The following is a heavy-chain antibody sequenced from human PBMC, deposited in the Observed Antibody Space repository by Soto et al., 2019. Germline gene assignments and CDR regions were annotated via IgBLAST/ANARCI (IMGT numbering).Heavy chain of an antibody. Sequence: QVQLQESGPGLVKPSETLSLTCTVSGGSISSYYWSWILQPPGKGLECIGYIYYSGSTKFNPSLKSRVTISVDTSKNQFSLKLSSVTAADTAVYYCARLGSYGSSSYVWENWFDPWGQGTLVTVSS. J-gene: IGHJ5*02. CDR3: ARLGSYGSSSYVWENWFDP. CDR2: IYYSGST. D-gene: IGHD3-10*01. V-gene: IGHV4-59*08. CDR1: GGSISSYY.